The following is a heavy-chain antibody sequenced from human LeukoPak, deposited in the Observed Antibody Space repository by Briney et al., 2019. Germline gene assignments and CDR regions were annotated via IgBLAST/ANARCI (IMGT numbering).Heavy chain of an antibody. J-gene: IGHJ4*02. V-gene: IGHV3-20*04. CDR1: GFTFDDYG. CDR2: INWNGGST. Sequence: GGSLRLSCAASGFTFDDYGMSWVRHAQGKGLEWVSGINWNGGSTGYADSVKGRFTISRDNAKNSLYLQMNSLRAEDTALYYCARGDDYGDPLDYWGQGTLVTVSS. CDR3: ARGDDYGDPLDY. D-gene: IGHD4-17*01.